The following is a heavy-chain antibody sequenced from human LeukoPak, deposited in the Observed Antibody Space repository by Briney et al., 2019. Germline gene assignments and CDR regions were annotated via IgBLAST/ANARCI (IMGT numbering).Heavy chain of an antibody. CDR1: GGSISSHY. Sequence: SETLSLTCSVSGGSISSHYWSWIRQPPGKGLEWIGYIYYSGSTYYNPSLKSRVTISVDTSKNQFSLKLSSVTAADTAVYYCARDEYYYDSSGKFDIWGQGTMITVSS. CDR3: ARDEYYYDSSGKFDI. CDR2: IYYSGST. V-gene: IGHV4-30-4*08. J-gene: IGHJ3*02. D-gene: IGHD3-22*01.